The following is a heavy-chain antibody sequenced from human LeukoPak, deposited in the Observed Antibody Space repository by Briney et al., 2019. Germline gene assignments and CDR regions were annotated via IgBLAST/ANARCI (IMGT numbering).Heavy chain of an antibody. CDR3: AGTRRYCSGGSCYNWFDP. D-gene: IGHD2-15*01. Sequence: SETLSLTCAVSGYSISSGYYWGWIRQPPGKGLEGIGRIYASGSTTYNASLKSRLTISLDASKNQFSLDLSSVTAADTAVYYCAGTRRYCSGGSCYNWFDPWGQGTLVTVSS. V-gene: IGHV4-38-2*01. CDR2: IYASGST. J-gene: IGHJ5*02. CDR1: GYSISSGYY.